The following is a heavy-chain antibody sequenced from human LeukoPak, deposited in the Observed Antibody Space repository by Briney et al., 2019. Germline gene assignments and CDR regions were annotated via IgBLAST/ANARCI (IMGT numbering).Heavy chain of an antibody. CDR2: LNWNSAAT. D-gene: IGHD6-19*01. Sequence: PGRSLRLSCAASGFTFDDFAMHWVRQAPGKGLEWVSGLNWNSAATGYADSVKGRFTISRDNAKNSLFLQMNSLGPEDTAMYYCAKDTHVAVTGTFDYWGQGTLVTVSS. CDR3: AKDTHVAVTGTFDY. J-gene: IGHJ4*02. V-gene: IGHV3-9*01. CDR1: GFTFDDFA.